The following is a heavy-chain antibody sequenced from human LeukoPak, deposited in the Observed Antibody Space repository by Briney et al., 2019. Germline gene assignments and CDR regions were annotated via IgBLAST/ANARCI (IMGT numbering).Heavy chain of an antibody. CDR3: ARGPVGSIWYGEFDY. D-gene: IGHD6-13*01. Sequence: ASVKVSCKASGYPFTNYAMHWVRQAPGQRLEWMGWINPANGNTKYSQEFQGRVTITRDTSASTAYMELSSLRSEDMAVYYCARGPVGSIWYGEFDYWGQGTLVTVSS. CDR2: INPANGNT. V-gene: IGHV1-3*03. CDR1: GYPFTNYA. J-gene: IGHJ4*02.